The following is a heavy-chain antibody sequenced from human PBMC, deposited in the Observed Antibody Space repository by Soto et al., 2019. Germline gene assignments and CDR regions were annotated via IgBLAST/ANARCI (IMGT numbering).Heavy chain of an antibody. CDR1: GFTFGAYA. V-gene: IGHV3-23*01. CDR3: ARDVPGQLVKGRFDY. D-gene: IGHD6-6*01. CDR2: ISGRGSSA. Sequence: DVQLLESGGGLVQPGGSLRLSCVGSGFTFGAYAMAWVRQAPGKGLEWVSAISGRGSSAYFADSVKGRFSVSRDNSKNTLYLQMNNLRRDDSAVYFCARDVPGQLVKGRFDYWGQGTLVTVSS. J-gene: IGHJ4*02.